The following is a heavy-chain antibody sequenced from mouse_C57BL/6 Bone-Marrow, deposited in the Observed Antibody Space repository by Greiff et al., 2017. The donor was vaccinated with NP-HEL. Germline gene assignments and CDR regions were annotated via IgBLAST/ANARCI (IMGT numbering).Heavy chain of an antibody. D-gene: IGHD2-4*01. J-gene: IGHJ3*01. CDR3: ARSDYYDPFAY. CDR2: IYPRRGNT. Sequence: VKVVESGAELARPGASVKLSCKASGYTFTSYGISWVKQRTGQGLEWIGEIYPRRGNTYYHEKFKGKATLTADTSSSTAYIELRSLTSEDSAFYFCARSDYYDPFAYWGQGTLVTVSA. CDR1: GYTFTSYG. V-gene: IGHV1-81*01.